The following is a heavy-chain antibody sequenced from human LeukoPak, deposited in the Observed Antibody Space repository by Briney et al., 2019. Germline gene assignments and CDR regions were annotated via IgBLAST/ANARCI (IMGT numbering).Heavy chain of an antibody. Sequence: VASVKVSCKASGGTFSSYAISWVRQAPGQGLEWMGRIIPILGIANYAQKFQGRVTITADKSTSTAYMELSSLRSEDTAVYYCARGSSSWEYGMDVWGQGTTVTVSS. J-gene: IGHJ6*02. V-gene: IGHV1-69*04. CDR3: ARGSSSWEYGMDV. CDR2: IIPILGIA. D-gene: IGHD6-13*01. CDR1: GGTFSSYA.